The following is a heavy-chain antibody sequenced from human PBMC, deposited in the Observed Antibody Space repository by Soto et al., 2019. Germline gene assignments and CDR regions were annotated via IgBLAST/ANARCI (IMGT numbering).Heavy chain of an antibody. CDR2: IIPIFGTA. V-gene: IGHV1-69*12. CDR1: GGTFSSYA. Sequence: QVQLVQSGAEVKKPGSSVKVSCKASGGTFSSYAISWVRQAPGQGLEWMGGIIPIFGTANYAQKFQGRVTSTADESTSTAYMELSSLRSEDTAVYYCARGRDYYDSSGPDAFDIWGQGTMVTVSS. CDR3: ARGRDYYDSSGPDAFDI. J-gene: IGHJ3*02. D-gene: IGHD3-22*01.